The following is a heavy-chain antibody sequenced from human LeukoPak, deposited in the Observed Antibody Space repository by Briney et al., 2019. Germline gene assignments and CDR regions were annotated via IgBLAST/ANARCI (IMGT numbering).Heavy chain of an antibody. J-gene: IGHJ4*02. Sequence: ASVKVSCKASGYTFINHWMHWVRQAPGQGLEWVGLINPTGTTTLYAQKFQGRITLTRDMSATTDYMELSSLTSEDTAVYYCARGGYSYGHIPYYFDYWGQGTPVTVSS. CDR3: ARGGYSYGHIPYYFDY. D-gene: IGHD5-18*01. V-gene: IGHV1-46*01. CDR2: INPTGTTT. CDR1: GYTFINHW.